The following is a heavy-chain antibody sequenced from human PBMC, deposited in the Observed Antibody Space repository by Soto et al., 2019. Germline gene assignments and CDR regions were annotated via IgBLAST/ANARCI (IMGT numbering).Heavy chain of an antibody. CDR1: GGTFSSYA. V-gene: IGHV1-69*13. Sequence: SVKVSCKASGGTFSSYAISWVRQAPGQGLEWMGGIIPIFGSANYAQKFQGRVTITADESTSTAYMELSSLRSEDTAVYYCASRYGEVYYYYGMDVWGQGTTVTVSS. J-gene: IGHJ6*02. CDR3: ASRYGEVYYYYGMDV. D-gene: IGHD1-1*01. CDR2: IIPIFGSA.